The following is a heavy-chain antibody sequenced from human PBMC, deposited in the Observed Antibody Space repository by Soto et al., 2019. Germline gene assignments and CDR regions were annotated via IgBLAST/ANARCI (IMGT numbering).Heavy chain of an antibody. CDR2: ISYDGSNK. CDR1: GFTFSSYG. J-gene: IGHJ4*02. V-gene: IGHV3-30*03. D-gene: IGHD2-2*01. CDR3: AASEAY. Sequence: PGGSLRLSCAASGFTFSSYGMHWVRQAPGKGLEWVAVISYDGSNKYYADSVKGRFTISRDNSKNTLYLQMNSLRAEDTAVYYCAASEAYWGQGTLVTVSS.